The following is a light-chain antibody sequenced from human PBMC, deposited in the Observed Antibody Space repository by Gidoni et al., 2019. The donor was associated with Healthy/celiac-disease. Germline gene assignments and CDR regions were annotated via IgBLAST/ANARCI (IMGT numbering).Light chain of an antibody. Sequence: DIVMTQSPLSLPVTPGEPASISCRSSQSLLHSNGYNYLDWYLQKPGQSPQLLIYLGSTRASGVPDRFSGSGSGTAFTLKISRVEAEDVGVYYCMQALQTPLTFGPGTQVDIK. V-gene: IGKV2-28*01. CDR3: MQALQTPLT. CDR2: LGS. CDR1: QSLLHSNGYNY. J-gene: IGKJ3*01.